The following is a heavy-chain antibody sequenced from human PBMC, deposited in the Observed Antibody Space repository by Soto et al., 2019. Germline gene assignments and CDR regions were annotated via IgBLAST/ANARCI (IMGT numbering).Heavy chain of an antibody. Sequence: PSETLSLSCAVSGGSISSGGNCWSWISHHPGKGLEWIGHIYYSGSTTNYNPSLKSRITILVDTSKNQFSLNLRSVTAADTAVYYCARDRRGYDALDVWGQGKRVSVSS. CDR3: ARDRRGYDALDV. D-gene: IGHD3-10*01. J-gene: IGHJ3*01. CDR1: GGSISSGGNC. CDR2: IYYSGSTT. V-gene: IGHV4-31*11.